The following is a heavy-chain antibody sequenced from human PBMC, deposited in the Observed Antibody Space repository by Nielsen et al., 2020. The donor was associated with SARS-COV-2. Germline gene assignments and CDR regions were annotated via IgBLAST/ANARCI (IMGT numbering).Heavy chain of an antibody. V-gene: IGHV4-31*03. CDR3: ARAARITIFGVVTHFDY. CDR1: GGSIGSGGYY. Sequence: SETLSLTCTVSGGSIGSGGYYWSWIRQHPGKGLEWIGYIYYSGSTYYNPSLKSRVTISVDTSKNQFSLKLSSVTAADTAVYYCARAARITIFGVVTHFDYWGQGTLVTVSS. D-gene: IGHD3-3*01. CDR2: IYYSGST. J-gene: IGHJ4*02.